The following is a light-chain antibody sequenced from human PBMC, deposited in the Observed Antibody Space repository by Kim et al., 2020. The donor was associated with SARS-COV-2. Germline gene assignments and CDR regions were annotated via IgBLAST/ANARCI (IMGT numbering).Light chain of an antibody. V-gene: IGKV3-20*01. CDR3: QQYHGSPWT. J-gene: IGKJ1*01. Sequence: SPGEGATLSCRASQRVSSSYLAWYQQKPGQAPRLLIYGASSRAAAIPGRFSGSGSGTDFTLTISRLEPEDFAVYYCQQYHGSPWTFGQGTKVDIK. CDR2: GAS. CDR1: QRVSSSY.